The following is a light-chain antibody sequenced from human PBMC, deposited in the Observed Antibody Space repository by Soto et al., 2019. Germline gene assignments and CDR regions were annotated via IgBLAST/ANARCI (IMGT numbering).Light chain of an antibody. CDR1: QSVSSSY. V-gene: IGKV3-20*01. J-gene: IGKJ5*01. CDR2: GAS. Sequence: EIVLTQSPGTLSLSPGEIATLSFRASQSVSSSYLAWYQQKPGQAPRLLIYGASSRATGIPDRFSGSGSGTDFTLTISRLEPEDFAVYYCQQRSSAITFGQGTRLEIK. CDR3: QQRSSAIT.